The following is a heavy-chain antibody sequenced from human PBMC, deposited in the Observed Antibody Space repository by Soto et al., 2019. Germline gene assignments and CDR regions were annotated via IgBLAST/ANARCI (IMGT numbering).Heavy chain of an antibody. CDR1: GFTFTNAW. V-gene: IGHV3-15*07. Sequence: EVQLVESGGGLVKPGGSLRLSCAASGFTFTNAWLTWVRQAPGKGLEWGGHIKSKPDGGTTDYAASVEGRFTISRDDSNNTLYLQMSSLKAEDTAVYYCPTTHLSRPLYRNFDYWGQGTLVTVSS. CDR3: PTTHLSRPLYRNFDY. CDR2: IKSKPDGGTT. J-gene: IGHJ4*02. D-gene: IGHD2-2*01.